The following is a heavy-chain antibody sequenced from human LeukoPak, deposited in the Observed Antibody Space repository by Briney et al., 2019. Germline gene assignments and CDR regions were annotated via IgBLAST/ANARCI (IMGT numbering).Heavy chain of an antibody. V-gene: IGHV1-18*01. D-gene: IGHD5-12*01. CDR3: ARGGGGYPVGYYYYMDV. CDR2: IGAYNGNT. CDR1: GYTFTSYG. J-gene: IGHJ6*03. Sequence: ASVKVSCKASGYTFTSYGISWVRQAPGQGLEWMGWIGAYNGNTNYAQKLQGRVTMTTDTSTSTAYMELRSLRSDDTAVYYCARGGGGYPVGYYYYMDVWGKGTTVTVSS.